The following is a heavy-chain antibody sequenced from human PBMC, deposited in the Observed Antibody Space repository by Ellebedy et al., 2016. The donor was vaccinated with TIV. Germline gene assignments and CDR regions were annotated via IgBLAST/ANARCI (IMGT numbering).Heavy chain of an antibody. V-gene: IGHV1-18*01. CDR1: GYTFTSYG. CDR3: ARAIYDSSGYEFDY. CDR2: ISAYNGNT. Sequence: AASVKVSCKASGYTFTSYGISWVRQAPGQGLEWMGWISAYNGNTNYAQKLQGRVTMTTDTSTSTAYMELSSLRSEDTAVYYCARAIYDSSGYEFDYWGQGTLVTVSS. D-gene: IGHD3-22*01. J-gene: IGHJ4*02.